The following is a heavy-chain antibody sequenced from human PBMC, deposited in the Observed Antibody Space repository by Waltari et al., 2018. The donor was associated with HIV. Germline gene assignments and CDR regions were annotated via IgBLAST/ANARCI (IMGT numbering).Heavy chain of an antibody. J-gene: IGHJ4*02. CDR2: IRHDDSNR. CDR3: GKDSNYFYDSTGYYCDF. Sequence: QLRLVESGGGVVPLGGSLTLPCAASGFAFGCFGSPWARQAPGKGLEWVAFIRHDDSNRYYRDSVKGRFTISRDNSKNTVDLQMNNLKAEDTAVYYCGKDSNYFYDSTGYYCDFWGQGTLVTVSS. V-gene: IGHV3-30*02. CDR1: GFAFGCFG. D-gene: IGHD3-3*01.